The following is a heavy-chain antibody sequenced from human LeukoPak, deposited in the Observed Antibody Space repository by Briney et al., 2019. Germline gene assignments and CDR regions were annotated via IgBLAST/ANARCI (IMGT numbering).Heavy chain of an antibody. CDR1: GFTVSSNY. CDR3: ARDTTNVYYYDTSGYDH. J-gene: IGHJ4*02. V-gene: IGHV4-59*02. Sequence: PGGSLRLSCAASGFTVSSNYMSWIRQPPGKGLEWIGSIYYSGSTYYNPSLKSRVTISVDTSKNQFSLKLSSVTAADTAVYYCARDTTNVYYYDTSGYDHWGQGTLVTVSS. CDR2: IYYSGST. D-gene: IGHD3-22*01.